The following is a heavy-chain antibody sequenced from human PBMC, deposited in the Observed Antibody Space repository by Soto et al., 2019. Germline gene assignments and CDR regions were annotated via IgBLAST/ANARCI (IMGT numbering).Heavy chain of an antibody. CDR1: GFTFNTSG. CDR3: ATKVRVTNYLYYGMDV. V-gene: IGHV3-30*03. D-gene: IGHD2-21*02. Sequence: QVQLVESGGGVVQPGRALRLSCAASGFTFNTSGMHWVRQAPGKGLEWVAVIAFDGSQEFYGDSVRGRFTISRDNSKNTLFLQMKGLTPEDTAVYYCATKVRVTNYLYYGMDVWGQGTTFTVSS. J-gene: IGHJ6*02. CDR2: IAFDGSQE.